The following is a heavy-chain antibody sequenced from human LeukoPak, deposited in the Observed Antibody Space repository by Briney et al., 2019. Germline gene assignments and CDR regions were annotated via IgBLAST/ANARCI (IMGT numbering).Heavy chain of an antibody. V-gene: IGHV3-73*01. D-gene: IGHD6-19*01. J-gene: IGHJ5*02. CDR3: TRREPYSSGWYLKNWFDP. Sequence: GGSLTLSCAASGFTFSGSAMHWVRQASGKGLEWVGRIRSKANSYATAYAASVKGRFTISRDDSKNTAYLQMNSLKTEDTAVYYCTRREPYSSGWYLKNWFDPWGQGTLVTVSS. CDR2: IRSKANSYAT. CDR1: GFTFSGSA.